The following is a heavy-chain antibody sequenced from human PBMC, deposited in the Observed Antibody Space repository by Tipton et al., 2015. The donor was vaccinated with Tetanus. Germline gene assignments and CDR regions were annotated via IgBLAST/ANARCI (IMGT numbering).Heavy chain of an antibody. CDR2: ISYDGAEI. V-gene: IGHV3-30-3*01. CDR3: ARGEEWSLVYNGMDV. D-gene: IGHD3-3*01. J-gene: IGHJ6*02. CDR1: QFTFSTYY. Sequence: SLRLSCAASQFTFSTYYMHWVRQSPGKGLEWVAFISYDGAEIYYADSVKGRISISRDNSKNILFLQMDSLRAEDTAVYYCARGEEWSLVYNGMDVWGQGTTVTVSS.